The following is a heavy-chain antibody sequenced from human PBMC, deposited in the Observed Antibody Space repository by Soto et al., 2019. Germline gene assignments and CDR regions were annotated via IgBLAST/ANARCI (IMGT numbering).Heavy chain of an antibody. V-gene: IGHV1-46*03. J-gene: IGHJ4*02. CDR2: INPSGGST. CDR1: GYTFTSYY. CDR3: ARVLGYCSSTSCYGPCDY. Sequence: ASVKVSRKASGYTFTSYYMHWVRQAPGQGLEWMGIINPSGGSTSYAQKFQGRVTMTRDTSTSTVYMELSSLRSEDTAVYYCARVLGYCSSTSCYGPCDYWGQGTLVTVSS. D-gene: IGHD2-2*01.